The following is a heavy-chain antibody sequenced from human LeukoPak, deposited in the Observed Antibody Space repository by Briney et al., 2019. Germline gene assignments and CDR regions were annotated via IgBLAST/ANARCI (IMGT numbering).Heavy chain of an antibody. CDR2: ISSSSSYI. D-gene: IGHD3-3*01. Sequence: GGSLSLSCAASGFTFSSYSMNWVRQAPGKGLEWVSSISSSSSYIYYADSVKGRFTISRDNAKNSLYLQMNSLRAEDTAVYYCASPGFLEWLLDYYYYMDVWGKGTTVTVSS. V-gene: IGHV3-21*01. J-gene: IGHJ6*03. CDR3: ASPGFLEWLLDYYYYMDV. CDR1: GFTFSSYS.